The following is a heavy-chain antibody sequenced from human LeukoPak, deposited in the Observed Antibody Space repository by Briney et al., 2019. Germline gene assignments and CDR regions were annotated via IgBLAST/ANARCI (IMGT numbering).Heavy chain of an antibody. Sequence: PSETLSLTCTVSGGSISSYYWSWIRQPAGKGLEWIGRIYTSGSTNYNPSLKSRVTISVDTSKNQFSLKLSSVTAADAAVYYCARSLNYYDSSGYLDYWGQGTLVTVSS. CDR3: ARSLNYYDSSGYLDY. CDR2: IYTSGST. D-gene: IGHD3-22*01. V-gene: IGHV4-4*07. J-gene: IGHJ4*02. CDR1: GGSISSYY.